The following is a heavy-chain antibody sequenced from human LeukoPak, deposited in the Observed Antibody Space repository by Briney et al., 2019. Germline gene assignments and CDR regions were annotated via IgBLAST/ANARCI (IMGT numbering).Heavy chain of an antibody. CDR3: ACLTTADAFDI. CDR1: GGSNSNYY. J-gene: IGHJ3*02. Sequence: SETLSLTCTVSGGSNSNYYWSWIRQPPGKGLEWIGYIYNSGSTNYNPSLKSPVTISVDTSKNQFSLKLSSVTAADTAVYYCACLTTADAFDIWGQGTMVTVSS. D-gene: IGHD3-22*01. V-gene: IGHV4-59*01. CDR2: IYNSGST.